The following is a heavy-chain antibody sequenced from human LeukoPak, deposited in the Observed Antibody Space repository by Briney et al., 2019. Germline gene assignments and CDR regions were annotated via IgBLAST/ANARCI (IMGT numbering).Heavy chain of an antibody. D-gene: IGHD5-24*01. J-gene: IGHJ4*02. CDR3: ARVLLDGYNYDY. V-gene: IGHV3-21*01. CDR2: ISSSSSYI. CDR1: GFTFSSYS. Sequence: PGGSLRLSCAASGFTFSSYSMNWVRQAPGKGLEWVSSISSSSSYIYYADSVKGRFTISRDNAKNSLYLQMNSLRAEDTAVYYCARVLLDGYNYDYWGQGTLVTVSS.